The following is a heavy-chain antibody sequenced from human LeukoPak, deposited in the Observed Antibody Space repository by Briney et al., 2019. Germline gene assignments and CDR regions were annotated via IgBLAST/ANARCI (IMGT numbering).Heavy chain of an antibody. J-gene: IGHJ4*02. CDR2: IYYSGST. CDR3: ARDFGRSPYYFDY. V-gene: IGHV4-39*07. Sequence: SETLSLTCTVSGGSISSFSYYWGWIRQPPGRGLEWIGTIYYSGSTYYNPSLKSRVTISTDTSKNQFSLNLRSVTAADTAVYYCARDFGRSPYYFDYWGQGTLVTVSS. D-gene: IGHD3-10*01. CDR1: GGSISSFSYY.